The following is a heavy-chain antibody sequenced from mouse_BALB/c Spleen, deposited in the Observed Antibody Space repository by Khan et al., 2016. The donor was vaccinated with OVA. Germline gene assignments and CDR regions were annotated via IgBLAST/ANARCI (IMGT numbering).Heavy chain of an antibody. CDR2: IDPENGNT. Sequence: VQLQQSGAELVRPGALVKLSCKASGFNIKDYYILWVKQRPEQGLEWIGWIDPENGNTIYDPKFQAKASITADTSSNTAYLQLSSLTSEDIAVYYCARRGYGNYWFAYWGQGTLVTVSA. CDR3: ARRGYGNYWFAY. D-gene: IGHD2-1*01. J-gene: IGHJ3*01. CDR1: GFNIKDYY. V-gene: IGHV14-1*02.